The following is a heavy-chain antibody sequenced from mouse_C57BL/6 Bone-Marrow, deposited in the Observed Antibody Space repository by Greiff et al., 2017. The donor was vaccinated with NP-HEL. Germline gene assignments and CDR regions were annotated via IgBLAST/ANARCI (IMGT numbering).Heavy chain of an antibody. CDR2: IDPSDSST. V-gene: IGHV1-50*01. CDR3: ARRDSCDY. CDR1: GYTFTSYW. J-gene: IGHJ2*01. Sequence: QVQLQQPGAELVKPGASVKLSCKASGYTFTSYWMQWVKQRPGQGLEWIGEIDPSDSSTNYNQKFKGKATLTVDTSSSTAYMQLSSRTSEDSAVYYCARRDSCDYWGQGTTLTVSS.